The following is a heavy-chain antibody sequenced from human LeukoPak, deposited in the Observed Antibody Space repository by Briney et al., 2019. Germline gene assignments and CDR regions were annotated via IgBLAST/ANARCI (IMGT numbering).Heavy chain of an antibody. V-gene: IGHV3-7*01. Sequence: GGSLRLSCAASGFTFSSYWMSWVRQAPGKGLEWVANIKQDGSEEYYVDSVKGRFTISRDNAKNSLYLQMNSLRAEDTAVYYCARDRAYYDTSGYLGDFDSWGQGTLVTVSS. J-gene: IGHJ4*02. CDR1: GFTFSSYW. CDR2: IKQDGSEE. D-gene: IGHD3-22*01. CDR3: ARDRAYYDTSGYLGDFDS.